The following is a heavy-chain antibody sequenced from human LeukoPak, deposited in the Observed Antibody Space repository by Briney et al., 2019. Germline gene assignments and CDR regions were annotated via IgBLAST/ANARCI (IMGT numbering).Heavy chain of an antibody. D-gene: IGHD6-19*01. V-gene: IGHV1-8*01. CDR3: ARDSERASSGWYMAWIQED. CDR2: MNPNSGNT. J-gene: IGHJ4*02. Sequence: ASVKVSCKASGYTFTSYDINWVRQATGQGLEWMGWMNPNSGNTGYAQKFQGRVTMTRNTSISTAYMELSSLRSEDTAVYYCARDSERASSGWYMAWIQEDWGQGTLVTVSS. CDR1: GYTFTSYD.